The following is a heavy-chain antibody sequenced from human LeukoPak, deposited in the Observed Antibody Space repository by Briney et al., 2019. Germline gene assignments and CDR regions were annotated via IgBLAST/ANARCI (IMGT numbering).Heavy chain of an antibody. Sequence: SETLSLTCTVSGGSVSSGSYYWSWIRQPPGKGLEWIGYIYYSGSTNYNPSLKSRVTISVDTSKNQFSLKLSSVTAADTAVYYCARGVVGATGDFDYWGREPWSPSPQ. CDR3: ARGVVGATGDFDY. D-gene: IGHD1-26*01. CDR1: GGSVSSGSYY. V-gene: IGHV4-61*01. J-gene: IGHJ4*02. CDR2: IYYSGST.